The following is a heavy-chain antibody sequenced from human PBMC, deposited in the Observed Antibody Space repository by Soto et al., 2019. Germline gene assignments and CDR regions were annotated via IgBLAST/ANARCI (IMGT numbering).Heavy chain of an antibody. J-gene: IGHJ6*02. CDR2: ISGYNGDT. Sequence: GASVKVSCKASGYTFTRYGISWVRQAPGQGLEWMGWISGYNGDTNYAQKFQGRVTMTRDTSISTAYMELSRLRSDDTAVYYCARGSASMDVWGQGTTVTVSS. D-gene: IGHD2-2*01. CDR1: GYTFTRYG. V-gene: IGHV1-18*01. CDR3: ARGSASMDV.